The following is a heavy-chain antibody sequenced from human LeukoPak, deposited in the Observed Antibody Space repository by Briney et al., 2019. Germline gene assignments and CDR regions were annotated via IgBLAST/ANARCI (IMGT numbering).Heavy chain of an antibody. CDR2: ISPSETT. Sequence: SETLSLTCTVSGGYTGSHYWSWIRQPAGKGLEWIGRISPSETTHYNPSLGSRVTMSVDTSKNYFSLRLSSVTAADTAVYYCARDFYASGFYFWFDPWGQGMLVTVSS. D-gene: IGHD2/OR15-2a*01. CDR3: ARDFYASGFYFWFDP. J-gene: IGHJ5*02. CDR1: GGYTGSHY. V-gene: IGHV4-4*07.